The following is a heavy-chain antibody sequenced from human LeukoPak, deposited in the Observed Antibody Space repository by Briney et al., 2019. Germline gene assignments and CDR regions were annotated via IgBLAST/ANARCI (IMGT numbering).Heavy chain of an antibody. D-gene: IGHD2-15*01. Sequence: SETLSLTCSVSGGSTKIENYYWAWIRQSPGKGLEWIGCMHYTGNSKYSPSLKGRVTLSIDTSKSEISLKLRSVTAADTAVYYCARGLYCVGDSCYLGNYFDNWGPGTLVTVSS. CDR1: GGSTKIENYY. CDR2: MHYTGNS. V-gene: IGHV4-39*01. CDR3: ARGLYCVGDSCYLGNYFDN. J-gene: IGHJ4*02.